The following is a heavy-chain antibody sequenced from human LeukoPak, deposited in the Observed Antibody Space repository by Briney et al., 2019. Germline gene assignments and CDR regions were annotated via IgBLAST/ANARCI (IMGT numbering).Heavy chain of an antibody. CDR1: GFTSQNYG. CDR2: IWYDGTKN. V-gene: IGHV3-33*01. CDR3: ARAPYTTGRSFYFDS. Sequence: PGGSLRLSCTASGFTSQNYGMHGVRQAPGKGLEWVVIIWYDGTKNYYADSVKGRFTISRDNFNNTLYLQMNSLRAEDTALYYCARAPYTTGRSFYFDSWGQGTLVTVSS. J-gene: IGHJ4*02. D-gene: IGHD2-2*02.